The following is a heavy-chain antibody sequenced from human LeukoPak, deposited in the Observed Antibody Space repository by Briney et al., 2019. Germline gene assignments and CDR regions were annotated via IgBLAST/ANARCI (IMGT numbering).Heavy chain of an antibody. D-gene: IGHD3-16*02. Sequence: SETLSLTCTVSCGSISSGDYYRSWIRQPPGKGLEWIGYIYYSGSTYYNPSLKSRVTISVDTSKNQFSLKLSSVTAADTAVYYCARSFGVGELSFPFDYWGQGTLVTVSS. CDR3: ARSFGVGELSFPFDY. J-gene: IGHJ4*02. V-gene: IGHV4-30-4*01. CDR1: CGSISSGDYY. CDR2: IYYSGST.